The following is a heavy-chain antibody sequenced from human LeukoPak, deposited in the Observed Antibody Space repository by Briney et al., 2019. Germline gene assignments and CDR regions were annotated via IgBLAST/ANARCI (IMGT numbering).Heavy chain of an antibody. D-gene: IGHD6-13*01. CDR2: INHSGST. J-gene: IGHJ4*02. CDR3: ARGSRIAAAGLPEEFDY. Sequence: SETLSLTCAVYGGSFSGYYWSWIRQPPGKGLEWIGEINHSGSTNYNPSLKSRVTISVDTSKNQFSLKLSSVTAADTAVYYCARGSRIAAAGLPEEFDYWGQGTLVTVSS. CDR1: GGSFSGYY. V-gene: IGHV4-34*01.